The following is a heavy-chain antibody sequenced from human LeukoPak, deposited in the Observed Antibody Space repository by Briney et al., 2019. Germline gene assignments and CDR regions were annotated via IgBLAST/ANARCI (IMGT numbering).Heavy chain of an antibody. CDR3: AKALEEYDILTGPFN. CDR1: GFTFSTYA. V-gene: IGHV3-23*01. J-gene: IGHJ4*02. CDR2: ISGNGRST. Sequence: GGSLRLSCAASGFTFSTYAMSWVRQAPGKGLEWVASISGNGRSTYYSDSVKGRLSISRDNSKNTLYLQMNSLRAEDTAVYYCAKALEEYDILTGPFNWGQGTLVTVSS. D-gene: IGHD3-9*01.